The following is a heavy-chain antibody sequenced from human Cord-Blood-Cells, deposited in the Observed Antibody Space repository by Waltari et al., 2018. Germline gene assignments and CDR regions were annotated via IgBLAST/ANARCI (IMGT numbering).Heavy chain of an antibody. CDR2: ISWNSGSI. CDR3: AKDRIAVAGLYYYGMDV. Sequence: EVQLVESGGGWVQLGRSRRLSVAALGFPFDDYAFPWFGKAPGKGLEWVSGISWNSGSIGYADSVKGRFTISRDNAKNSLYLQMNSLRAEDTALYYCAKDRIAVAGLYYYGMDVWGQGTTVTVSS. V-gene: IGHV3-9*01. J-gene: IGHJ6*02. CDR1: GFPFDDYA. D-gene: IGHD6-19*01.